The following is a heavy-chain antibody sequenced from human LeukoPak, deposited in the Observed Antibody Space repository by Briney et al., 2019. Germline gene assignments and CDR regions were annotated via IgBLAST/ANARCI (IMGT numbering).Heavy chain of an antibody. CDR3: ARGHNWNDEGGYYFDY. CDR1: GFTFDDYG. D-gene: IGHD1-1*01. CDR2: INWNGGST. V-gene: IGHV3-20*04. J-gene: IGHJ4*02. Sequence: GGSLRLSCAASGFTFDDYGMSWVRQAPGKGLEWVSGINWNGGSTGYADSVKGRFTISRDNAKNSLYLQMNSLRAEDTALYYCARGHNWNDEGGYYFDYWGQGTLVTVSS.